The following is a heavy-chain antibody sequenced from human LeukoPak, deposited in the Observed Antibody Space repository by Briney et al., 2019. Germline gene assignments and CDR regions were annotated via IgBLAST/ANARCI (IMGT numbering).Heavy chain of an antibody. CDR3: ARGGADNNRLDF. V-gene: IGHV3-30*04. CDR2: ISYDGGIK. Sequence: PGGSLRLPCAASDFTFISYALHWVRQAPAKGLEWGAVISYDGGIKNYEASVKGRFTISRDNSKNTLSLQMNTLRAEDTAVYYFARGGADNNRLDFWGQGTLVTVSS. CDR1: DFTFISYA. J-gene: IGHJ4*02. D-gene: IGHD1-26*01.